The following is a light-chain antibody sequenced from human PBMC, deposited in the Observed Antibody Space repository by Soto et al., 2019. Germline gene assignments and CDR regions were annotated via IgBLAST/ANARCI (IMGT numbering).Light chain of an antibody. V-gene: IGLV2-14*01. J-gene: IGLJ2*01. CDR3: SSYTSSSTRV. CDR1: SSDVDGYIY. Sequence: QSALTQPASVSGSPVQSITISCTGTSSDVDGYIYVSWYQQHPGKAPKLMIYDVSNRPSGVSNRFSGSKSGNTASLTISGLQAEDEADDYCSSYTSSSTRVFGGGTKLTVL. CDR2: DVS.